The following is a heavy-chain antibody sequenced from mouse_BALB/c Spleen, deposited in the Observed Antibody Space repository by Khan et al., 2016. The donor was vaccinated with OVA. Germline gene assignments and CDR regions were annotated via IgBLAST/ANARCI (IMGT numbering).Heavy chain of an antibody. V-gene: IGHV1S41*01. CDR3: ARSNSYGSGLYAMDY. J-gene: IGHJ4*01. CDR2: IAPGSGST. Sequence: DLVKPGASVKLSCKASGYTFTSYWINWIKQRPGQGLEWIGRIAPGSGSTSYNEMFKGKATLTVDTSSTTAYIQLSSLSSEDSAAYFCARSNSYGSGLYAMDYWGQGTSVTVSS. D-gene: IGHD1-1*01. CDR1: GYTFTSYW.